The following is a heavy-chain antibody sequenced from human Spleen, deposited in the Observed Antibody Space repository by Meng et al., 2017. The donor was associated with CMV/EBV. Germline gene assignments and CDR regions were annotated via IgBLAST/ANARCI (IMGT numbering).Heavy chain of an antibody. V-gene: IGHV1-18*01. D-gene: IGHD3-22*01. CDR2: ISAYNGTT. CDR1: GYTFTSYG. J-gene: IGHJ4*02. CDR3: ARVPLYYYDSSGYYDY. Sequence: GYTFTSYGLSWVRQAPGQGLEWMGWISAYNGTTNYAQKLQGRVTMTTDTSTSTAYMELRSLRSDDTAVYYCARVPLYYYDSSGYYDYWGQGTLVTVSS.